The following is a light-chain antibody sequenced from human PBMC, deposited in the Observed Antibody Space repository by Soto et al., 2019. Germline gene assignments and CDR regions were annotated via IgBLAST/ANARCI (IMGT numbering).Light chain of an antibody. CDR1: SSDIGVFNY. CDR3: SSFTSSPTYV. J-gene: IGLJ1*01. Sequence: QSVLTQPASVSWSPGQSITISCTGTSSDIGVFNYVSLYQQHPGKAPKLMIYEVTNRPSGISNRFSGSKSGNTASLTISGLQAEDEADYYCSSFTSSPTYVFGTGTKVTVL. V-gene: IGLV2-14*01. CDR2: EVT.